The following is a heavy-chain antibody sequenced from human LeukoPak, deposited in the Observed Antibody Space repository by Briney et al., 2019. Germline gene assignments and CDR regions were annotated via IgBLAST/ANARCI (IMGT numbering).Heavy chain of an antibody. D-gene: IGHD2-2*01. J-gene: IGHJ4*02. CDR1: EFTFSSYG. CDR3: AKDRCSSTSCIGGFDY. V-gene: IGHV3-21*06. Sequence: GGSLRLSCAASEFTFSSYGMSWVRQAPGKGLEWVSSISFSSTHIYYADSIQGRFTISRDNAENSLYLQMNSLRAEDTAVYYCAKDRCSSTSCIGGFDYWGQGTLVTVSS. CDR2: ISFSSTHI.